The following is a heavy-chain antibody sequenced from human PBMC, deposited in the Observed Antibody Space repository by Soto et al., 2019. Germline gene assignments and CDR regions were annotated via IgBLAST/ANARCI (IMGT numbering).Heavy chain of an antibody. D-gene: IGHD3-9*01. CDR2: INHSGST. CDR3: AHILSGSQCNY. Sequence: SETLSLTCAVYGGSFSGYYWTWIRQPPGKGLEWIGEINHSGSTNCNPSLKSRVTISVDTSKNQFSLKLSSVTAADTAIYYCAHILSGSQCNYWGQGTPVTVSS. V-gene: IGHV4-34*01. J-gene: IGHJ4*02. CDR1: GGSFSGYY.